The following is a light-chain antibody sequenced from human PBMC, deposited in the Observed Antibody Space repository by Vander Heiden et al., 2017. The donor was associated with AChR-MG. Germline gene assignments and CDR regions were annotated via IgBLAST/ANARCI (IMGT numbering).Light chain of an antibody. CDR1: RANIGTQT. CDR2: SIN. V-gene: IGLV1-44*01. CDR3: AAWDDSLNGPV. Sequence: QSVLTQPPSASRTPGQRVTISCYGSRANIGTQTVHWYQQLPETAPKLLIYSINHRPSGVPDRFSVSKSGTSASLAISGLQSEDEADYYCAAWDDSLNGPVFGGGTKLTVL. J-gene: IGLJ2*01.